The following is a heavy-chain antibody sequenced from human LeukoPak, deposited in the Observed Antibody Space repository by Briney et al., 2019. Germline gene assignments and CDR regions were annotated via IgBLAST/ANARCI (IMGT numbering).Heavy chain of an antibody. V-gene: IGHV4-39*01. D-gene: IGHD3-3*01. Sequence: SETLSLTCSVSGGSISTSLYYWGWIRQPPGKGLEWIGSIYYSGRTYYNPSLKSRVTISVDTSKNQFSLRLTSVTAADTAVYYCARQTGVGLFILPGGRGTLVTVSS. CDR3: ARQTGVGLFILP. J-gene: IGHJ4*02. CDR1: GGSISTSLYY. CDR2: IYYSGRT.